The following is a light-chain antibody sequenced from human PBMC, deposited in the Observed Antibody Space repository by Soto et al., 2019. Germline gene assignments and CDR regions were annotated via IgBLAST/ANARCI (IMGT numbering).Light chain of an antibody. Sequence: EIVLTQSPGTLSLSPGERATLSCGASQSIISNYLAWYQQKPGLAPRLLIHDASIRASGIPDRFSGSGSGTDFTLMISRLEPEDFAVYYCQQYGNSPPITFGGGTKVDI. CDR1: QSIISNY. CDR3: QQYGNSPPIT. CDR2: DAS. V-gene: IGKV3D-20*01. J-gene: IGKJ4*01.